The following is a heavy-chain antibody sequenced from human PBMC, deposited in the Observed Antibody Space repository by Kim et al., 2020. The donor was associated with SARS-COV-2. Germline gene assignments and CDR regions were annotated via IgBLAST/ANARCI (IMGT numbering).Heavy chain of an antibody. D-gene: IGHD1-26*01. Sequence: SETLSLTCTVSGGSISSSNYFWGWIRQPPGKGLEWIGSIYYSGSTYYNPSLKSRVTISVDTSKNQFSLKLTSVTAADTAVYYCARQTPYGGSYYLCDYWGQGTLVTVSS. CDR2: IYYSGST. CDR1: GGSISSSNYF. V-gene: IGHV4-39*01. J-gene: IGHJ4*02. CDR3: ARQTPYGGSYYLCDY.